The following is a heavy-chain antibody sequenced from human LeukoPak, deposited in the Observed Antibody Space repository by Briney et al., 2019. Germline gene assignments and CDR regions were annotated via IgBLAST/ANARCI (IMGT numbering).Heavy chain of an antibody. CDR3: ARDHSSSGQLFDY. CDR1: GYTFTTYG. V-gene: IGHV1-18*01. J-gene: IGHJ4*02. D-gene: IGHD6-13*01. CDR2: TSGYNGDT. Sequence: ASVKVSCKASGYTFTTYGITWVRQAPGQGLEWMGWTSGYNGDTNYAQKLQGRVTMTTDTSTSTAYMELRSLRSDDTAVYYCARDHSSSGQLFDYWGQGTPVTVSS.